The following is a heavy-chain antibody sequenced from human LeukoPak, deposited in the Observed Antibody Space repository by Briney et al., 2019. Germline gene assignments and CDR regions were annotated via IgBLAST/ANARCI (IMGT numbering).Heavy chain of an antibody. V-gene: IGHV3-30*18. CDR3: AKESRSWWLPPLGNDY. D-gene: IGHD2-15*01. CDR1: GFTFSSYS. J-gene: IGHJ4*02. Sequence: GGSLRLSCAASGFTFSSYSMNWVRQSPGKGLEWVAVISYDGSDKYYAEFVKGRFTISRDNSKNTLYLQMNSLRAEDTAFYYCAKESRSWWLPPLGNDYWGQGTLVTVSS. CDR2: ISYDGSDK.